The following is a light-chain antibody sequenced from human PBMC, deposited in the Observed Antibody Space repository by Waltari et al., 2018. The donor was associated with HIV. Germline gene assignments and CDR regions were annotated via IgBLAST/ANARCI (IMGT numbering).Light chain of an antibody. CDR1: NIGSKT. J-gene: IGLJ2*01. V-gene: IGLV3-21*04. Sequence: SYVVSQPPSVSVAPGKTAAIPCAGNNIGSKTVHWYQQKPGQAPVWVIYYDSDRPSGIPERFSDSSSGNTATLTISRVEAGDEADYYCQVWDSSTDHVIFGGGTKLTVL. CDR2: YDS. CDR3: QVWDSSTDHVI.